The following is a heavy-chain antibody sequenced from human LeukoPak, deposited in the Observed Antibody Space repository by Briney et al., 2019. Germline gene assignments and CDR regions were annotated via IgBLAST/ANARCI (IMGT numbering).Heavy chain of an antibody. V-gene: IGHV4-34*01. CDR3: ARGRSYYNAFDI. D-gene: IGHD1-26*01. Sequence: SETLSLTCAVYGGSFSGYYWSWIRQPPGKGLEWIGEINHSGSTNYSPSLKSRVTISVDTSKNQFSLKLSSVTAADTAVYYCARGRSYYNAFDIWGQGTMVTVSS. CDR1: GGSFSGYY. J-gene: IGHJ3*02. CDR2: INHSGST.